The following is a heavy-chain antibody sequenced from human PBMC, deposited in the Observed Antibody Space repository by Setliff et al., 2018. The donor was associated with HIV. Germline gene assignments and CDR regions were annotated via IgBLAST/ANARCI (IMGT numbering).Heavy chain of an antibody. CDR3: ARSPVTGTGAFDV. J-gene: IGHJ3*01. V-gene: IGHV1-18*04. Sequence: ASVKVSCKASGYIITGYLIHWVRQAPGQGLEWMGWISPYNGHTKYAQKFQGRVTMTTDTPTNTASLDLRSLTSDDTAVYYCARSPVTGTGAFDVWGQGTMVTVSS. CDR1: GYIITGYL. D-gene: IGHD6-19*01. CDR2: ISPYNGHT.